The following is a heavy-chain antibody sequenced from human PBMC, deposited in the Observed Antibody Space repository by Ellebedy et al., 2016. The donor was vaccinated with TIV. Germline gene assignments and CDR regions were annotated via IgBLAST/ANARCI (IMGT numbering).Heavy chain of an antibody. V-gene: IGHV3-7*01. CDR1: GFAFTSYW. CDR2: INQDGSQK. Sequence: GGSLRLSCAASGFAFTSYWMSWIRQAPGKGLQWVASINQDGSQKNYVDSVKGRFTISRDNAKNSLYLEMNSLRAEDTAVYYCATDGSYGDYLSPAHAFEIWGQGTVVAVSS. D-gene: IGHD4-17*01. CDR3: ATDGSYGDYLSPAHAFEI. J-gene: IGHJ3*02.